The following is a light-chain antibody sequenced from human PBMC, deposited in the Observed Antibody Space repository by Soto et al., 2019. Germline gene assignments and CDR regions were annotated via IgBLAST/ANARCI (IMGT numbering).Light chain of an antibody. CDR2: EVS. J-gene: IGLJ1*01. CDR1: SSDVGSYNL. V-gene: IGLV2-23*02. Sequence: VLTQPASVSGSPGQSITISCTGTSSDVGSYNLVSWYQQHPGKAPKLMIYEVSKRPSGVSNRFSGSKSGNTASLTISGLQAEDEADYYCCSYAGSSTVFGTGTKVTVL. CDR3: CSYAGSSTV.